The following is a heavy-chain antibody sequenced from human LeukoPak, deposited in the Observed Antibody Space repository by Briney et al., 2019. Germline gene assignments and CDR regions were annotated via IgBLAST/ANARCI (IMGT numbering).Heavy chain of an antibody. D-gene: IGHD3-3*01. Sequence: GGPLRLSCVASGFTFSSHAMSWVRQAPGKGLEWVSILSGSGGSTYYADSVKGRFTISRDNSKNTLYLQMNSLRTEDTALYFCAKNTEGGHDFAQTPYYFDCWGQGTLITVSS. V-gene: IGHV3-23*01. CDR2: LSGSGGST. CDR1: GFTFSSHA. J-gene: IGHJ4*02. CDR3: AKNTEGGHDFAQTPYYFDC.